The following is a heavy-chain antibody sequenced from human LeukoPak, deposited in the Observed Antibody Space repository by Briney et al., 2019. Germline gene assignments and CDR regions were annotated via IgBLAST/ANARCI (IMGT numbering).Heavy chain of an antibody. CDR2: IYPGDSDT. Sequence: RGESLKISCKGSGYSFTSYWIAWVRQMPGKGLEWMGIIYPGDSDTRYSPSFQGQVTISADKSISTAYLQWSSLKASDTAMYFCAIAPYYYVDTAMVTPPWGQGTLVTVSS. V-gene: IGHV5-51*01. J-gene: IGHJ5*02. CDR3: AIAPYYYVDTAMVTPP. D-gene: IGHD5-18*01. CDR1: GYSFTSYW.